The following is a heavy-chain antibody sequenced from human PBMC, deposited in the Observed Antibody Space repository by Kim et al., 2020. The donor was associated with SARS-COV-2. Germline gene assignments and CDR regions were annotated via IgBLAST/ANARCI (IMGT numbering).Heavy chain of an antibody. CDR2: IYYSGST. CDR3: AREDSSGYDAFDI. J-gene: IGHJ3*02. CDR1: GGSISSYY. V-gene: IGHV4-59*13. D-gene: IGHD6-19*01. Sequence: SETLSLTCTVSGGSISSYYWSWIRQPPGKGLEWIGYIYYSGSTNYNPSLKSRVTISVDTSKNQFSLKLSSVTAADTAVYYCAREDSSGYDAFDIWGQETMVTVSS.